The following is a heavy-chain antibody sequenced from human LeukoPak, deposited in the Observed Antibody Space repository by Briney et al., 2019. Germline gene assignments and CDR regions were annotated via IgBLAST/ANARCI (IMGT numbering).Heavy chain of an antibody. J-gene: IGHJ3*02. CDR2: IWYDGSNK. V-gene: IGHV3-33*01. CDR3: ARGGEMATRTKAFDI. CDR1: GFTFSSYG. D-gene: IGHD5-24*01. Sequence: GGSLRLSCAASGFTFSSYGMHWVRQAPGKGLEWVAVIWYDGSNKYYADSVKGRFTISRDNAKNSLYLQMNSLRAEDTAVYYCARGGEMATRTKAFDIWGQGTMVTVSS.